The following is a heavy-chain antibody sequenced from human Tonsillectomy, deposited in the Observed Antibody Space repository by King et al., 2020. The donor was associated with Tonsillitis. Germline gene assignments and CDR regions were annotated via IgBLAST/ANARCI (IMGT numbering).Heavy chain of an antibody. J-gene: IGHJ2*01. Sequence: VQLVETGGGLMQPGGSLRLSCEASGFTFSSYAMSWVRQAPGKGLEWVSVIYTDVTSTYYADSVKGRFTISRDNNKNTLYLQMNSLRAEDTAVYYCAQVLYWYFDLWGRGTLVTVSS. V-gene: IGHV3-23*03. CDR1: GFTFSSYA. D-gene: IGHD2-15*01. CDR2: IYTDVTST. CDR3: AQVLYWYFDL.